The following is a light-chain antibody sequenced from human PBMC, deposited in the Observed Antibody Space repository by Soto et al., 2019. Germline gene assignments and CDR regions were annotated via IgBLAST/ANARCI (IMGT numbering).Light chain of an antibody. V-gene: IGKV3-20*01. Sequence: EIVLTQSPGPLSLSPGERVTLSCRASQSVSSNYLAWFQQKPGQTPRLLIYGASSRATGIPDRLSGSGSGIVFTLTISRLEPEDFAVYYWQQYGSSPYTFGLGIKLEIK. CDR2: GAS. CDR3: QQYGSSPYT. CDR1: QSVSSNY. J-gene: IGKJ2*01.